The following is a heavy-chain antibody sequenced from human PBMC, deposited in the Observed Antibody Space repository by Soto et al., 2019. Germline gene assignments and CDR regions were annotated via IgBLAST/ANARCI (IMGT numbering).Heavy chain of an antibody. CDR2: INAGNGNT. CDR1: GYTFTSYA. Sequence: ASVKVSCKASGYTFTSYAMHWVRQAPGQRLEWMGWINAGNGNTKYSQKFQGRVTITRDTSASTAYMELSSLRSEDTAVYYCVTKSYYYDSSGYDYWGQGTLVTVSS. CDR3: VTKSYYYDSSGYDY. D-gene: IGHD3-22*01. J-gene: IGHJ4*02. V-gene: IGHV1-3*01.